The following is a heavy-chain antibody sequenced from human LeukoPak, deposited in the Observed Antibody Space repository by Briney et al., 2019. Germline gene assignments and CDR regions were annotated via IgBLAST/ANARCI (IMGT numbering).Heavy chain of an antibody. CDR2: INSDGSST. CDR3: ARVSSPLQTYYYDSSGDCYFDY. J-gene: IGHJ4*02. Sequence: PGGSLRLSCAASGFTFSSYWMHWVRQAPGKGLVWVSRINSDGSSTSYADSVKGRFTISRDNAKNTLYLQMNSLRAEDTAVYYCARVSSPLQTYYYDSSGDCYFDYWGQGTLVTVSS. V-gene: IGHV3-74*01. D-gene: IGHD3-22*01. CDR1: GFTFSSYW.